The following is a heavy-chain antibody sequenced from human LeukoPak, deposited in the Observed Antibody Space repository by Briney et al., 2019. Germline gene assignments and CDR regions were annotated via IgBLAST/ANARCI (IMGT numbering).Heavy chain of an antibody. CDR1: GYSISSGYY. CDR2: MYRSGST. Sequence: SETLSLTCRVSGYSISSGYYWGWIRQSPGKGLEWIGSMYRSGSTFYNPSLKSRVTISVDTSKNQFSLKMRSVTAADTSVYYCAGEYSSSWYANYYYYMDVWGKGTTVTVSS. CDR3: AGEYSSSWYANYYYYMDV. D-gene: IGHD6-13*01. V-gene: IGHV4-38-2*02. J-gene: IGHJ6*03.